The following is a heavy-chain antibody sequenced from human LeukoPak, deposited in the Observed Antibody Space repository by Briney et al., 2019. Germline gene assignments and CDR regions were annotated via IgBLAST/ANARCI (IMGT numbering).Heavy chain of an antibody. CDR2: INSDGSST. CDR3: ARDYGRSRDYGMDV. CDR1: GFTFSNYW. D-gene: IGHD3-10*01. Sequence: GGSLRLSCAASGFTFSNYWMHWVRQAPGKGLVWVSRINSDGSSTSYADSVKGRFTISRDNAKNTLYLQMNSLRVEDTAVYYCARDYGRSRDYGMDVWGPGTTVTVSS. V-gene: IGHV3-74*01. J-gene: IGHJ6*02.